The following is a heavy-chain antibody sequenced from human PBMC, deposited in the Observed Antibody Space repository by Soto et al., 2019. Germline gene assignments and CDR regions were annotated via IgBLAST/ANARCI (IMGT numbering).Heavy chain of an antibody. CDR3: ARIKLVEFFFSNVDVYDMDV. J-gene: IGHJ6*02. CDR2: ISSDSRYI. V-gene: IGHV3-48*02. Sequence: EVQLVESGGGLVQPGGSLRLSCAASGFTLSNYAVNWVRQAPGKGLEWVSYISSDSRYIYYGDSVKGRFTISRDNARNSVYLQMNSLRDEDTAVYYCARIKLVEFFFSNVDVYDMDVWGQGTPVTVSS. D-gene: IGHD3-16*01. CDR1: GFTLSNYA.